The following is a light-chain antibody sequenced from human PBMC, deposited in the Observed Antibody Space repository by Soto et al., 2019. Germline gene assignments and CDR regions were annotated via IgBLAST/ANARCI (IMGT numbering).Light chain of an antibody. CDR2: AAS. V-gene: IGKV1-12*01. CDR1: QDISRW. J-gene: IGKJ2*01. Sequence: DIQMTQSPSSVSASVGARVTITCRASQDISRWLAWYQQKPGEAPNLLILAASSLQSGVTSRFSGSVSMTDFSLTISSVQPEDFATYDCQQTNSVPRTFGQGTKLEIK. CDR3: QQTNSVPRT.